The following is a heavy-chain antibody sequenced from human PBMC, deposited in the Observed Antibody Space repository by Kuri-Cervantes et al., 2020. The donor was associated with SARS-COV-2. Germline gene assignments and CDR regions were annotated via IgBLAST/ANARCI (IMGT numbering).Heavy chain of an antibody. Sequence: SETLSLTCAVSGGSISSSNWWSWVRQPPGKGLEWIGEIYHSGSTNYNPSLKSRVTISVDKSKNQFSLKLSSVTAADTAVYYCARGAPLPYSSGPTAAPDYYYGMDVWGQGTTVTVSS. CDR1: GGSISSSNW. J-gene: IGHJ6*02. V-gene: IGHV4-4*02. D-gene: IGHD6-19*01. CDR3: ARGAPLPYSSGPTAAPDYYYGMDV. CDR2: IYHSGST.